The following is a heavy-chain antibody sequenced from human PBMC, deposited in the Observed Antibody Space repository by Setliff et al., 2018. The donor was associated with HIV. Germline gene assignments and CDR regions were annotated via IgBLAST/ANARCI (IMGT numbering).Heavy chain of an antibody. CDR2: INPKSDGT. J-gene: IGHJ4*02. CDR1: GYSFTDYY. D-gene: IGHD3-22*01. Sequence: ASVKVSCKASGYSFTDYYIHWVRQAPGQGLEWTGWINPKSDGTNYTQRFQGRVTMTRDTSISTAYMELSRLRSDDTAVYYCARDYYDSSGYIFFPGLPDYWGQGTLVTVSS. V-gene: IGHV1-2*02. CDR3: ARDYYDSSGYIFFPGLPDY.